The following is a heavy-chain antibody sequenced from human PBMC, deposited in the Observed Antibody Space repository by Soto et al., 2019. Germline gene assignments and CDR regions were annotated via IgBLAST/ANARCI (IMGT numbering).Heavy chain of an antibody. D-gene: IGHD3-3*01. CDR2: IYYSGST. Sequence: PSETLSLTCTVSGGSISSSSYYWGWIRQPPGKGLEWIGSIYYSGSTYYNPSLKSRVTISVDTSKNQFSLKLSSVTAADTAVYYCARLTTQGVVRGFDPWGQGXLVTVYS. CDR1: GGSISSSSYY. V-gene: IGHV4-39*01. J-gene: IGHJ5*02. CDR3: ARLTTQGVVRGFDP.